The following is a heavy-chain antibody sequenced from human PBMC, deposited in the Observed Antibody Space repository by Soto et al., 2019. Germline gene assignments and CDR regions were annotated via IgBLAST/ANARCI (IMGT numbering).Heavy chain of an antibody. CDR1: GYTFTSYD. Sequence: ASVKVSCKASGYTFTSYDINWVRQATGQGLEWMGWMNPNSGNTGYAQKFQGWVTMTRDTSISTAYMELSRLRSDDTAVYYCARGYCSGGSCYRQDNWFDPWGQGTLVTVSS. CDR3: ARGYCSGGSCYRQDNWFDP. V-gene: IGHV1-8*01. J-gene: IGHJ5*02. D-gene: IGHD2-15*01. CDR2: MNPNSGNT.